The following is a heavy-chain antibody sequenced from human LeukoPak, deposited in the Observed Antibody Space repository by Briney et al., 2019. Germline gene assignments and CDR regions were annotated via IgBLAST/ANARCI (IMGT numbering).Heavy chain of an antibody. D-gene: IGHD4-23*01. V-gene: IGHV3-53*01. CDR2: IYSGGTT. CDR1: GFTFSSYA. CDR3: TTSPAVAS. Sequence: PGGSLRLSCAASGFTFSSYAMSWVRQAPGKGLEWVSLIYSGGTTFYTDSVKGRFTISRDSSKNTLYLQMNNLKAEDTAVYYCTTSPAVASWGQGTLVTVSS. J-gene: IGHJ5*02.